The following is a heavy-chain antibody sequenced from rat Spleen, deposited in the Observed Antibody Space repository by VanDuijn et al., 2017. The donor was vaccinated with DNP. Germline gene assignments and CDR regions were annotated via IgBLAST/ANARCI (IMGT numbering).Heavy chain of an antibody. CDR2: FGPGIGDS. CDR3: ASGSTIGAY. Sequence: VQLQQSGAELVKPGSSVKMSCKASGYSFTSYYIYWIMQRPGQGLEWIGRFGPGIGDSNYNEKFKDKATFTVDKSSSTVYMQLSSLTPEDSAVYYCASGSTIGAYWGQGTLVTVSS. CDR1: GYSFTSYY. D-gene: IGHD1-5*01. V-gene: IGHV1-32*01. J-gene: IGHJ3*01.